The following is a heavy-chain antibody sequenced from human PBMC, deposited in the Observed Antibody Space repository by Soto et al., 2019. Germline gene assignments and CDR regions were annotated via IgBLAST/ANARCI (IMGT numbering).Heavy chain of an antibody. D-gene: IGHD3-16*01. CDR3: WKVLSGGGDGFDP. CDR1: GFSVMPYP. J-gene: IGHJ5*02. V-gene: IGHV3-66*02. Sequence: GGSLRLSCAVSGFSVMPYPMSWVRQAPGKGLEWVSVIYSGGATYYEVSVKGRFTISRDNSKNTLYLQMNSLRAEDTAVHYCWKVLSGGGDGFDPWGQGTLVTVSS. CDR2: IYSGGAT.